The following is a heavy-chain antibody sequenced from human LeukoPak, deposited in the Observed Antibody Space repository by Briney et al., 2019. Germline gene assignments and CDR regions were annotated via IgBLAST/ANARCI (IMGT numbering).Heavy chain of an antibody. Sequence: GASVKVSCKASGYTFTSYDINWVRQATGQGLEWMGWMNPNSGNTGYAQKFQGRVTMTRNTSISTAYMELSSLRSEDTAVYYCARRRYSSSWYGGVYFDYWGQGTLVTVSS. CDR2: MNPNSGNT. CDR3: ARRRYSSSWYGGVYFDY. CDR1: GYTFTSYD. V-gene: IGHV1-8*01. J-gene: IGHJ4*02. D-gene: IGHD6-13*01.